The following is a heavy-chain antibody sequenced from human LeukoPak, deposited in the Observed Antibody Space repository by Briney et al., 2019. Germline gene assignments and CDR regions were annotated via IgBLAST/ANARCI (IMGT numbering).Heavy chain of an antibody. CDR2: ISSSGSYI. J-gene: IGHJ4*02. D-gene: IGHD3-22*01. CDR1: GFTFSSYN. V-gene: IGHV3-21*01. Sequence: PGGSLRLSCAASGFTFSSYNMNWVRQAPGKGLEWVSSISSSGSYIYYADSVKGRFTISRDNAKNSLYLQMNSLRAEDTAVYYCARPLVDYDSSGYDYWGQGTLVTVSS. CDR3: ARPLVDYDSSGYDY.